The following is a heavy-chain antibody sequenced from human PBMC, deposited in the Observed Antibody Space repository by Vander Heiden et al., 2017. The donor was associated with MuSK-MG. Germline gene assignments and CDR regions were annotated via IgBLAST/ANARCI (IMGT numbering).Heavy chain of an antibody. Sequence: EVQLVESGGGLVQPGGSLKLSCAASGFTFSGSAMHWVRQASGKGLEWVGRIRSKANSYATAYAASVKGRFTISRDDSKNTAYLQMNSLKTEDTAVYYCTRLLPTDYWGQGTLVTVSS. D-gene: IGHD4-17*01. CDR2: IRSKANSYAT. V-gene: IGHV3-73*02. CDR1: GFTFSGSA. CDR3: TRLLPTDY. J-gene: IGHJ4*02.